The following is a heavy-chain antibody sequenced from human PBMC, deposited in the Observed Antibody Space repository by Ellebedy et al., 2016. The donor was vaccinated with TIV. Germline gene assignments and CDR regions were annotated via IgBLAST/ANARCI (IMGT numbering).Heavy chain of an antibody. J-gene: IGHJ4*02. Sequence: GESLKISCAASGFIISNFAMSWVRQAPGKGLEWVSINTGDGDTSFHAESVQGRFTIYRDNSKNTLYLQMNSLRAEDTAVYYCAKHKYVLRRDRSAGHDYWGQGTLVTVSS. V-gene: IGHV3-23*01. CDR3: AKHKYVLRRDRSAGHDY. CDR1: GFIISNFA. D-gene: IGHD3-10*02. CDR2: NTGDGDTS.